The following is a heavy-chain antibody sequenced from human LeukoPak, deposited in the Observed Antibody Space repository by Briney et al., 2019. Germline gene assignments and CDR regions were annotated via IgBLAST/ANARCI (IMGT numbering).Heavy chain of an antibody. V-gene: IGHV4-59*01. D-gene: IGHD6-13*01. CDR2: IYYSGST. CDR3: ARADSSSWFD. Sequence: SETLSLTCTISGGSISSYYWSWIRQPPGKGLEWIGYIYYSGSTNYNPSLKSRVTISADTSKNQFSLKLSSVTAADTAVYYCARADSSSWFDWGQGTLVTVSS. CDR1: GGSISSYY. J-gene: IGHJ4*02.